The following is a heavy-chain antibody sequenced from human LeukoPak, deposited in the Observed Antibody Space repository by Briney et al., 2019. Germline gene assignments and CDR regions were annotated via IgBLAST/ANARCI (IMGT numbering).Heavy chain of an antibody. CDR2: IYYSGST. J-gene: IGHJ4*02. V-gene: IGHV4-30-4*01. CDR3: ARGMDSRLRFWYCGGDCYPSGFDY. D-gene: IGHD2-21*02. Sequence: SETLSLTCTVSGGSISSGGYYWSWIRQPPGKGLEWIGYIYYSGSTYYNPSLKSRVTISVDTSKNQFSLKLSSVTAADTAVYYCARGMDSRLRFWYCGGDCYPSGFDYWGQGTLVTVSS. CDR1: GGSISSGGYY.